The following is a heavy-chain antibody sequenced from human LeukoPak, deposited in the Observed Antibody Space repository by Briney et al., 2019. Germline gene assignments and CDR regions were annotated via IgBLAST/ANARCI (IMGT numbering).Heavy chain of an antibody. CDR2: IYSDVRRI. CDR3: ATSPVISRD. D-gene: IGHD2-21*01. J-gene: IGHJ4*02. Sequence: GRSLRLSCAASGFTFSSYGMHWVRQAPGKGLEWVARIYSDVRRIKYADSVKGRFTISRDNAKNTLYLQMNALRVEDTAVYYCATSPVISRDWGQGTLVIVSS. CDR1: GFTFSSYG. V-gene: IGHV3-74*03.